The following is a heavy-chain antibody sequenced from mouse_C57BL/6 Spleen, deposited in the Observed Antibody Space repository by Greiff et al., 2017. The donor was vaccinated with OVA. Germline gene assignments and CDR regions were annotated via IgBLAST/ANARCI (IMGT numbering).Heavy chain of an antibody. J-gene: IGHJ4*01. D-gene: IGHD1-1*01. CDR2: IDPSDSYT. CDR1: GYTFTSYW. V-gene: IGHV1-69*01. CDR3: AREGGSSLYAMDY. Sequence: VQLKQPGAELVMPGASVKLSCKASGYTFTSYWMHWVKQRPGQGLEWIGEIDPSDSYTNYNQKFKGKSTLTVDKSSSTAYMQLSSLTSEDSAVYYCAREGGSSLYAMDYWGQGTSVTVSS.